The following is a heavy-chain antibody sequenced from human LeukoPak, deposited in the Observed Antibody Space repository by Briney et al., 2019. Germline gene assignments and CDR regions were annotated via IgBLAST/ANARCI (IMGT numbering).Heavy chain of an antibody. CDR1: GFTFSSYA. J-gene: IGHJ4*02. CDR2: ISSNGGST. Sequence: GGSLRLSCAASGFTFSSYAMHWVRQAPGKGLEYVSAISSNGGSTYHANSVKGRFTISRDNSKNTLYLQMGSLRAEDMAVYYCARGASHYYDSSGYPYWGQGTLVTVSS. D-gene: IGHD3-22*01. CDR3: ARGASHYYDSSGYPY. V-gene: IGHV3-64*01.